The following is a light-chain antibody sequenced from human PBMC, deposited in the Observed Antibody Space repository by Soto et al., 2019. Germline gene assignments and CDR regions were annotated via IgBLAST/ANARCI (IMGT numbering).Light chain of an antibody. J-gene: IGKJ2*01. CDR1: QSISSN. CDR2: GAS. V-gene: IGKV3-15*01. Sequence: EIVMTQSPATLSVSPGERATLSCRASQSISSNLAWYQQKPGQAPRLLIYGASTRATCIPARFSDSGSGTEFTLTISSLQSEDFAVYYVQQYNNWPPYTFGQGTKLEIK. CDR3: QQYNNWPPYT.